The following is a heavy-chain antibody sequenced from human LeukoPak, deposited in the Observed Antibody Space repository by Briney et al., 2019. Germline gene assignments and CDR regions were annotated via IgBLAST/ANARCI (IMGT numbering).Heavy chain of an antibody. Sequence: GGSLRLSCAASGFTFSSYAMSWVRQAPGKGLEWVSSISSSSSYIYYADSVKGRFTISRDNAKNSLYLQMNSLRAEDTAVYYCARGILGVAGVYFDYWGQGTLVTVSS. CDR3: ARGILGVAGVYFDY. D-gene: IGHD6-19*01. CDR1: GFTFSSYA. V-gene: IGHV3-21*01. J-gene: IGHJ4*02. CDR2: ISSSSSYI.